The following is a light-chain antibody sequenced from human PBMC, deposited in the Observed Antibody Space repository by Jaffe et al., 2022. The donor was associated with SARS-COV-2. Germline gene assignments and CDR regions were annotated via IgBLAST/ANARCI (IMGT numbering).Light chain of an antibody. V-gene: IGLV2-23*01. CDR1: SSDIGNYNI. CDR3: CSYAGSDKGV. J-gene: IGLJ2*01. Sequence: QSALTQPASVSGSPGQSITISCTGTSSDIGNYNIVSWYQHHPGKAPKLMIYEGSKRPSGVSDRFSGSKSANTASLTISGLQAEDEADYYCCSYAGSDKGVFGGGTKLTVL. CDR2: EGS.